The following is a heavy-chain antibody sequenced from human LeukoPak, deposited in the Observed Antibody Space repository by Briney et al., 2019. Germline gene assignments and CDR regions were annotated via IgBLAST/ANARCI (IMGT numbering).Heavy chain of an antibody. CDR1: GFTFSSYS. D-gene: IGHD1-26*01. CDR2: ISSSSSTI. CDR3: AGAYSGSYYLSFDY. J-gene: IGHJ4*02. Sequence: GGSLRLSCAASGFTFSSYSMNWVRQAPGKGLEWVSYISSSSSTIYYADSVKGRFTISRDNAKNSLYLQMNSLRAEDTAVYYCAGAYSGSYYLSFDYWGQGTLVTVSS. V-gene: IGHV3-48*04.